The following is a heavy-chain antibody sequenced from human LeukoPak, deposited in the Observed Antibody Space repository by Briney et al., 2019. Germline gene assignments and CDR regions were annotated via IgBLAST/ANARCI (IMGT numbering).Heavy chain of an antibody. V-gene: IGHV3-23*01. CDR3: AKSNSGYCSSTSCYGVDY. CDR1: GFTFSSYA. D-gene: IGHD2-2*01. Sequence: GGSLRLSCAASGFTFSSYAMSWVRQAPGKGLEWVSTISGSGGSTYYADSVKGRFTISRGNSKNTLYLQMNSLRAEDTAVYYCAKSNSGYCSSTSCYGVDYWGQGTLVTVSS. CDR2: ISGSGGST. J-gene: IGHJ4*02.